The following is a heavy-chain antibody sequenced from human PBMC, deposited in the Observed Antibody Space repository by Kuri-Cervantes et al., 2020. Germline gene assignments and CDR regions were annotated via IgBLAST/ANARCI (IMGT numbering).Heavy chain of an antibody. Sequence: GESLKISCAASGFTFSSYGMHWVRQAPGKGLEWVAVIWYDGNNKYYADCVKGRFTISRDNSKNTLYLQMNSLRAEDTAVYYCARDRSSRDFDYWGQGTLVTVSS. CDR1: GFTFSSYG. CDR2: IWYDGNNK. D-gene: IGHD2-15*01. J-gene: IGHJ4*02. CDR3: ARDRSSRDFDY. V-gene: IGHV3-33*08.